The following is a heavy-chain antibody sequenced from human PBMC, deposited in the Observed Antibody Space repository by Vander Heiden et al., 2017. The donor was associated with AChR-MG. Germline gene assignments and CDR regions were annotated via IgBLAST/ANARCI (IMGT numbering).Heavy chain of an antibody. V-gene: IGHV3-30*18. D-gene: IGHD1-1*01. Sequence: QVQLVESGGGVVQPGRSLRLSCAASGFTFSSYGMHWVRQAPGKGLEWVAVISYDGSNKYYADSVKGRFTISRDNSKNTLYLQMNSLRAEDTAVYYCAKDHVDTKGGSGGLDYWGQGTLVTVSS. CDR3: AKDHVDTKGGSGGLDY. J-gene: IGHJ4*02. CDR2: ISYDGSNK. CDR1: GFTFSSYG.